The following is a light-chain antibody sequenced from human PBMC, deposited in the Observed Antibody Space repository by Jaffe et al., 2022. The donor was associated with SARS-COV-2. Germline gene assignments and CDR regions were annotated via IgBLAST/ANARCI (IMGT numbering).Light chain of an antibody. CDR2: LSI. CDR3: QSYDSSLSGWV. V-gene: IGLV1-40*01. Sequence: QSVLTQPPSVSGAPGQRVTISCTGSSSNIGAGYDVHWYQQLPGTAPKLLIYLSINRPSGVPDRFSGSKSGTSASLAISGLQAEDETDYYCQSYDSSLSGWVFGGGTKLTVL. J-gene: IGLJ3*02. CDR1: SSNIGAGYD.